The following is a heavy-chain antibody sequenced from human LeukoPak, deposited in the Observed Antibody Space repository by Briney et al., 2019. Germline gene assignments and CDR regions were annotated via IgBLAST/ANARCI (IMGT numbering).Heavy chain of an antibody. J-gene: IGHJ4*02. CDR1: GGSISSDY. Sequence: ASETLSLTCTVSGGSISSDYWSWIRQPPGKGLEWIGYIYYRGSTNYNPSLKSRVTISVDTSKNQFSLKLSSVTAADTAVYYCARLSGYSSGHYYSDYWGQGTLVTVSP. D-gene: IGHD3-22*01. CDR2: IYYRGST. CDR3: ARLSGYSSGHYYSDY. V-gene: IGHV4-59*01.